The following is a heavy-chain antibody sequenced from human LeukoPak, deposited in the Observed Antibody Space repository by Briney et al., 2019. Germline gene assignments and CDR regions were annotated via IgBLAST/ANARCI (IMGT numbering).Heavy chain of an antibody. Sequence: SETLSLTCTVSGGSISSYYWSWIRQPPGKGLEWIGYIYYSGSTNYNPSLKSRVTISVDTSKNQFSLKLSSVTAADTAVNYCAREAPGSYSFDYWGQGTLVTVSS. J-gene: IGHJ4*02. V-gene: IGHV4-59*01. D-gene: IGHD3-10*01. CDR3: AREAPGSYSFDY. CDR2: IYYSGST. CDR1: GGSISSYY.